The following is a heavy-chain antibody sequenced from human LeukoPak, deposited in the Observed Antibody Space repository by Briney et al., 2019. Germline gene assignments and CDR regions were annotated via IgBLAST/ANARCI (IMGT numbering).Heavy chain of an antibody. CDR3: ATGLRLGELSPDKVVVRSSYYFDY. V-gene: IGHV3-23*01. CDR1: GFTFSSYA. J-gene: IGHJ4*02. CDR2: ISGSGGST. Sequence: GGSLRLSCAASGFTFSSYAMSWVRQAPGKGLEWVSAISGSGGSTYYADSVKGRFTISRDNSKNTLYLQMNSLRAEDTAVYYCATGLRLGELSPDKVVVRSSYYFDYWGQGTLVTVSS. D-gene: IGHD3-16*02.